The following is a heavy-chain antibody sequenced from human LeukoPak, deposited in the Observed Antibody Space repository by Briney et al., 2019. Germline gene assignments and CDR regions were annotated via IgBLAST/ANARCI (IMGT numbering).Heavy chain of an antibody. CDR3: ARGAFLMDV. Sequence: GGSLRLSCAASGFTFSSYWVTWVRQAPGKGLEWVANIKQDGSEKYNVDSVKGRFTISRDNAKRSLYLQMNSPRAEDTAVYYCARGAFLMDVWGKGTTVTVSS. V-gene: IGHV3-7*01. J-gene: IGHJ6*03. D-gene: IGHD2/OR15-2a*01. CDR1: GFTFSSYW. CDR2: IKQDGSEK.